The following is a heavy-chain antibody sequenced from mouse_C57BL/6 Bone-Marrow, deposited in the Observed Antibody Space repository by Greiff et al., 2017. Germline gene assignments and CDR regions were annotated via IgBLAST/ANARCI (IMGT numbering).Heavy chain of an antibody. V-gene: IGHV1-80*01. Sequence: QVQLQQPGAALVKPGASVKISCKASGYAFSSYWMNWVKQRPGKGLEWIGQIYPGDGDTNYNGKFKGKATLTADKSSSTAYMQLSSLTSEDSAVYFCARRGYYYGSSPLAYWGQGTLVTVSA. CDR3: ARRGYYYGSSPLAY. CDR2: IYPGDGDT. D-gene: IGHD1-1*01. J-gene: IGHJ3*01. CDR1: GYAFSSYW.